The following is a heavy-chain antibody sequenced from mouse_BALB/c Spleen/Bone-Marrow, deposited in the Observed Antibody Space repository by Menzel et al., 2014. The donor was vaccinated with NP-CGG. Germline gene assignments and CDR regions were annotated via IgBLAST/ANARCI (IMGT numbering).Heavy chain of an antibody. V-gene: IGHV1S81*02. CDR2: INPRNGGT. J-gene: IGHJ3*01. Sequence: SGAELVMPGASVKLSCKASGYTFTNYYMYWVKQRPGQGLEWIGEINPRNGGTNFNEKFKSKATLTVDKFSRTTHMQLSSPTYDDSGGYYCARFCDEAYWGQGTLVTVS. CDR3: ARFCDEAY. D-gene: IGHD6-1*01. CDR1: GYTFTNYY.